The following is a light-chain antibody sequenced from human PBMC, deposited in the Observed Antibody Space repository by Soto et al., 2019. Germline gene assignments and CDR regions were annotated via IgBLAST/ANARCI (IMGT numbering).Light chain of an antibody. V-gene: IGKV3-15*01. CDR1: QSVSSN. Sequence: EIVMTQSPATLSVSPGERATLSCRASQSVSSNLAWYQQKPGQAPRLLIYGASTSATGIPARFSGSGSGTEFTLTISRQQADDFAVYYWQQDSNWETFGQGTKVEIK. CDR2: GAS. J-gene: IGKJ1*01. CDR3: QQDSNWET.